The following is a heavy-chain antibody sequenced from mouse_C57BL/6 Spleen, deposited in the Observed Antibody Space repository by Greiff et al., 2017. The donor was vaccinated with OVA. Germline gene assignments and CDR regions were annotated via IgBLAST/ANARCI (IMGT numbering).Heavy chain of an antibody. D-gene: IGHD2-4*01. CDR2: IYPGSGST. CDR3: ARSYDYDEYFDY. V-gene: IGHV1-55*01. Sequence: VQLQQPGAELVKPGASVKMSCKASGYTFTSYWITWVKQRPGQGLEWIGDIYPGSGSTNYNEKFKSKATLTVDTSSSTAYMQLSSLTSEDSAVYYCARSYDYDEYFDYWGQGTTLTVSS. CDR1: GYTFTSYW. J-gene: IGHJ2*01.